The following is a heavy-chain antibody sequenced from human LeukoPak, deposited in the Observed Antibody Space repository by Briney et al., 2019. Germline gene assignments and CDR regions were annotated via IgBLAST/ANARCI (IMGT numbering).Heavy chain of an antibody. CDR2: FYSGGST. Sequence: PSETLSLTCAVSGGSISSSRYSWSWLRQPAGKGLEWIGRFYSGGSTYYHPSLKSRVTISVDTTNNQFPLKPGSPTAADTAAYYCARLAALDSWGQGTLVTVSS. V-gene: IGHV4-61*02. CDR1: GGSISSSRYS. D-gene: IGHD6-25*01. J-gene: IGHJ4*02. CDR3: ARLAALDS.